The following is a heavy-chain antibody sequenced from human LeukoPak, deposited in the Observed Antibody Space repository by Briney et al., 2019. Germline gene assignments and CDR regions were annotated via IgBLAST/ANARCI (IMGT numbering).Heavy chain of an antibody. V-gene: IGHV4-34*01. Sequence: TSETLSLTCAVYGGSFSGYYWSWIRQPPGKGLEWIGEINHSGSTNYNPSLKSRVTMSVDTSKNQFSLKLSSVTAADTAVYYCARDVAVAENYFDYWGQGTLVTVSS. CDR1: GGSFSGYY. CDR3: ARDVAVAENYFDY. D-gene: IGHD6-19*01. J-gene: IGHJ4*02. CDR2: INHSGST.